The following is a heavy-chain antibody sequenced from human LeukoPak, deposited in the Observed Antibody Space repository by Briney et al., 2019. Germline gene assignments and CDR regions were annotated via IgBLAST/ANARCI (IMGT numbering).Heavy chain of an antibody. CDR1: GYSFTSYW. Sequence: GESLKISCKGSGYSFTSYWIGWVRQMPGKGLEWMGIISPGDSDTRYSPSFQGQVSISADKSVSTAYLQWSSVKASDTAMYYCARLRSGWVFDYWGQGSLVTVSS. V-gene: IGHV5-51*01. CDR3: ARLRSGWVFDY. CDR2: ISPGDSDT. D-gene: IGHD6-19*01. J-gene: IGHJ4*02.